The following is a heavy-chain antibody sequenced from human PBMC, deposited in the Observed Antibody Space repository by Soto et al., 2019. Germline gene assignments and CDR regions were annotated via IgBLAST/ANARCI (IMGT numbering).Heavy chain of an antibody. Sequence: EVQLLESGGGLVQPGGSLRLSCAASGFTFSSYAMSWVRQAPGKGLEWVSAISGSGGSTYYADSVKGRFTISRDNSKNTLYLQMNSLRAEDTAVYYCAILSDSSPDYDYIWGSSREGFDYWGQGTLVTVSS. D-gene: IGHD3-16*01. CDR2: ISGSGGST. CDR3: AILSDSSPDYDYIWGSSREGFDY. V-gene: IGHV3-23*01. J-gene: IGHJ4*02. CDR1: GFTFSSYA.